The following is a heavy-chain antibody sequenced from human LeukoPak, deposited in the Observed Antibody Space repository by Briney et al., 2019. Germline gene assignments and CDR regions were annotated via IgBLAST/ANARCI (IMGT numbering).Heavy chain of an antibody. J-gene: IGHJ4*02. V-gene: IGHV3-30*18. Sequence: PGRSLRLSCAASGFTFGSYGMHWVRQAPGKGLEWMAVVSDDGSNKYYEDSVRGRFTISRDNSKNTLYLQMSSLRDEDTAVYYCAKPRLRGGYLFDYWGQGTLVTVSS. D-gene: IGHD5-12*01. CDR3: AKPRLRGGYLFDY. CDR2: VSDDGSNK. CDR1: GFTFGSYG.